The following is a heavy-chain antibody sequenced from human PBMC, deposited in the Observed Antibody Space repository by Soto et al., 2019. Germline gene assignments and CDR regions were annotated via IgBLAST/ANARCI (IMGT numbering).Heavy chain of an antibody. Sequence: PGGSLRLSCAASGFTFSSYAMHWVRQAPGKGLGWVAVISYDGSNKYYADSVKGRFTISRDNSKNTLYLQMNSLRAEDTAVYYCARDSVIAAAGTVGYYYYGMDVWGQGTTVTVSS. V-gene: IGHV3-30-3*01. CDR1: GFTFSSYA. CDR2: ISYDGSNK. D-gene: IGHD6-13*01. CDR3: ARDSVIAAAGTVGYYYYGMDV. J-gene: IGHJ6*02.